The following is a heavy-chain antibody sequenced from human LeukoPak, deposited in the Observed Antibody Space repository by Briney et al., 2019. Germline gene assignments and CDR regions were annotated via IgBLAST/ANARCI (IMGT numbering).Heavy chain of an antibody. D-gene: IGHD3-22*01. CDR3: ARWGYYYDSRGYYSFDY. CDR2: IYHTGST. CDR1: GGSVSDYY. Sequence: PSETLSLTCTISGGSVSDYYWSWIRQSPGKGLEWIGYIYHTGSTSYSPSLKSRVTISADTSKNQFSLKLSSVTAADTAVYYCARWGYYYDSRGYYSFDYWGQGTLVTVSS. J-gene: IGHJ4*02. V-gene: IGHV4-59*02.